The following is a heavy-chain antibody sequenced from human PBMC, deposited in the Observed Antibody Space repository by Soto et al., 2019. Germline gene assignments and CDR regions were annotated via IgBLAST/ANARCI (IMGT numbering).Heavy chain of an antibody. CDR3: ASSTRGGATFDP. CDR2: INPSGGST. CDR1: GYTFTSYY. V-gene: IGHV1-46*03. Sequence: GASVKVSCKASGYTFTSYYMHWVRQAPGQGLEWMGIINPSGGSTSYAQKFQGRVTMTRDTSTSTVYMELSSLRSEDTAVYYCASSTRGGATFDPWGQGTLVTVSS. J-gene: IGHJ5*02. D-gene: IGHD1-26*01.